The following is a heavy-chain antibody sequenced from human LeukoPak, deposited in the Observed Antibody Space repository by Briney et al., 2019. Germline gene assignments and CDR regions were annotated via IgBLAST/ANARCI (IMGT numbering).Heavy chain of an antibody. CDR3: ARREDYGDYIRYYYGMDA. Sequence: GRSLRLSCAASGFTFSSYAMHWVRQAPGKGLEWVAVISYDGSNKYYADSVKGRFTISRDNSKNTLYLQMNSLRAEDTAVYYCARREDYGDYIRYYYGMDAWGQGTTVTVSS. V-gene: IGHV3-30-3*01. D-gene: IGHD4-17*01. CDR2: ISYDGSNK. CDR1: GFTFSSYA. J-gene: IGHJ6*02.